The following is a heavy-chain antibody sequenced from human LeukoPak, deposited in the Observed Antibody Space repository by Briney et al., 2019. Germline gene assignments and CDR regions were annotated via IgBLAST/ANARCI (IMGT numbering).Heavy chain of an antibody. V-gene: IGHV4-34*01. CDR1: GGSFSCYY. J-gene: IGHJ5*02. Sequence: SETLSLTCAVYGGSFSCYYWSGLRQPPGKGLEWITEIIHSGSTKYNPSLKSRVTISVDTSKNQFSLKLSSVTAADRAVHYCARGQSDYYGSGSYYYNWFDLWGQGTLVTVSS. CDR3: ARGQSDYYGSGSYYYNWFDL. D-gene: IGHD3-10*01. CDR2: IIHSGST.